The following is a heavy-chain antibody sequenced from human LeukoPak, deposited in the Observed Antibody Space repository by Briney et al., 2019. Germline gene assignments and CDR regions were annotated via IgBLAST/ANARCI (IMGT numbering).Heavy chain of an antibody. CDR1: GFTVSSNY. CDR2: MYSGGST. Sequence: GGFLRLSCAASGFTVSSNYTSWVRQAPGKGLEWVSVMYSGGSTYYADSVKGRFTISRDNSKNTLYLQMNSLRAEDTAVYYSARAAGRYYDSSGFYYSDYWGQGTLVTVSS. CDR3: ARAAGRYYDSSGFYYSDY. D-gene: IGHD3-22*01. J-gene: IGHJ4*02. V-gene: IGHV3-53*01.